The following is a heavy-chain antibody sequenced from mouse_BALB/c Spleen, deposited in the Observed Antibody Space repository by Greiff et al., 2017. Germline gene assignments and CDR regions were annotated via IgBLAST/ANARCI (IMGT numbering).Heavy chain of an antibody. CDR3: APYYGNGFDY. CDR1: GFYIKDTY. CDR2: IDPANGNT. D-gene: IGHD2-10*01. J-gene: IGHJ2*01. V-gene: IGHV14-3*02. Sequence: EVQLQQSGAELVKPGASVKLSCTASGFYIKDTYMHWVKQRPEQGLEWIGRIDPANGNTKYDPKFQGKATITADTSSNTAYLQLSSLTSEDTAVYYCAPYYGNGFDYWGQGTTLTVSS.